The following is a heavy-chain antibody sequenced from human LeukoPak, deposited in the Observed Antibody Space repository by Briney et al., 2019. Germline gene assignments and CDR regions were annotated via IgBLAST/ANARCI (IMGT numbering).Heavy chain of an antibody. Sequence: GESLKISCKGSGYSFTSNWIAWVRQLPGKGLEWMGFIYPGDSDTRYSPSFQGQVTISADKSINTAYLQWSSLKASDTAMYYCARQKSYGSGSYCDYWGQGTPVSVSS. CDR3: ARQKSYGSGSYCDY. CDR2: IYPGDSDT. CDR1: GYSFTSNW. J-gene: IGHJ4*02. D-gene: IGHD3-10*01. V-gene: IGHV5-51*01.